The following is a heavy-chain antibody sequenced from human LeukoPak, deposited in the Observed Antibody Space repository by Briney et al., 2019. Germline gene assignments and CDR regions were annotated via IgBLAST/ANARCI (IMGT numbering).Heavy chain of an antibody. CDR1: GYTFTSYG. CDR2: ISAYNGNT. D-gene: IGHD6-19*01. J-gene: IGHJ6*02. Sequence: ASVKVSCKASGYTFTSYGISWVRQAPGQGLEWMGWISAYNGNTNYAQKLQGRVTMTTDTSTSTAYMELRSLRSDDTAVYYCARLSGIAVAGLSGMDVWGQGTTVTVSS. V-gene: IGHV1-18*01. CDR3: ARLSGIAVAGLSGMDV.